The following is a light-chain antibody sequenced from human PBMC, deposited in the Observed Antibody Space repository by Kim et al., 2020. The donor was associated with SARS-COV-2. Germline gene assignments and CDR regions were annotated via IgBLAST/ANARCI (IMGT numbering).Light chain of an antibody. Sequence: YYASWYQQKPGQAPVLVIYGKNNRPSGIPDRFSGSSSGNPASLTITGAQAEDEADYYCNSRDSSGNHYVFGTGTKVTVL. CDR3: NSRDSSGNHYV. CDR1: YY. V-gene: IGLV3-19*01. CDR2: GKN. J-gene: IGLJ1*01.